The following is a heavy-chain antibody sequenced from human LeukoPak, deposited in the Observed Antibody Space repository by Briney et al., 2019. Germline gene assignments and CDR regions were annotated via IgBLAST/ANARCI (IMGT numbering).Heavy chain of an antibody. CDR1: GGSISSYY. V-gene: IGHV4-59*01. CDR3: ARSLPYDILTGYSLDY. CDR2: IYYSGST. Sequence: SETLSLTCTVSGGSISSYYWSWIRQPPGKGLEWIGYIYYSGSTNYNPSLKSRVTISVDTSENQFSLKLSSVTAADTAVYYCARSLPYDILTGYSLDYWGQGTLVTVSS. J-gene: IGHJ4*02. D-gene: IGHD3-9*01.